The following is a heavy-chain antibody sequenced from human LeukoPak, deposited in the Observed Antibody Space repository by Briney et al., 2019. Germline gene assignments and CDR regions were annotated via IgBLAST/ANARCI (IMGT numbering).Heavy chain of an antibody. V-gene: IGHV3-21*01. CDR2: ISGSSSYI. J-gene: IGHJ5*02. D-gene: IGHD6-19*01. CDR3: ARDQSSVAGTTYDWFDP. Sequence: GGSLRLSCAASGFTFSSYSMNWIRQAPGKGLEWVSSISGSSSYIYYADSVKGRFTISRDNAKNSLYLQMNSLRAEDTAVYYCARDQSSVAGTTYDWFDPWGQGTLVTVSS. CDR1: GFTFSSYS.